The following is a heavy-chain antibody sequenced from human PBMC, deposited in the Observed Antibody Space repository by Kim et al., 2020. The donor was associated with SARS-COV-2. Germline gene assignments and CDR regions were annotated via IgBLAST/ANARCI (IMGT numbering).Heavy chain of an antibody. V-gene: IGHV1-46*01. CDR3: ARDRSMVRGVAWYFDL. CDR1: GYTFTSYY. Sequence: ASVKVSCKASGYTFTSYYMHWVRQAPGQGLEWMGIINPSGGSTSYAQKFQGRVTMTRDTSTSTVYMELSSLRSEDTAVYYCARDRSMVRGVAWYFDLWGRGTLVTVSS. J-gene: IGHJ2*01. D-gene: IGHD3-10*01. CDR2: INPSGGST.